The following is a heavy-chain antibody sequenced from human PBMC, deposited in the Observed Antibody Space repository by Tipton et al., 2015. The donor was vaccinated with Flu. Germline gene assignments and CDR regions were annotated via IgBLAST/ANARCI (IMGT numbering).Heavy chain of an antibody. J-gene: IGHJ6*02. CDR1: GFTFSYYA. D-gene: IGHD6-13*01. CDR3: ARDLGIAAASEGMDV. V-gene: IGHV3-30-3*01. CDR2: ISYDGSNK. Sequence: SLRLSCAASGFTFSYYAMHWVRQAPGKGLEWVAVISYDGSNKYFADSVKGRFTISRDNSKNTVYLQMNSLRAEDTAGYYCARDLGIAAASEGMDVWGQGTTVAVSS.